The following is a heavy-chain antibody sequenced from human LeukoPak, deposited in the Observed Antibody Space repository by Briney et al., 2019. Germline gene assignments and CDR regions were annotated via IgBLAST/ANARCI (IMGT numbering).Heavy chain of an antibody. CDR1: GFTVSSNY. CDR3: ARVVIRPYYFDY. D-gene: IGHD4-23*01. V-gene: IGHV3-66*01. J-gene: IGHJ4*02. CDR2: IYSGGIT. Sequence: GGSLRLSCAISGFTVSSNYMSWVRQAPGKGLEWVSVIYSGGITDYAYSVKGRFTTSRDNSKNTLHLQMNNLRAEDTAVYYCARVVIRPYYFDYWGQGTLVTVSS.